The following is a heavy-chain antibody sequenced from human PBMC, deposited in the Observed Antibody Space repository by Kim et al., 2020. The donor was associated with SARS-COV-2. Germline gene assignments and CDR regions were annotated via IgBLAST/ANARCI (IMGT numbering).Heavy chain of an antibody. Sequence: SETLSLTCTVSGGSVSTYYWHWIRQPPGKGLEWIGYIYYTGSTKYNPSLKSPVTISVDTSKNQFSLKLSSVTAADTAVYSCAKAGVWFGEMYFGNWGQGTLVTVSA. V-gene: IGHV4-59*02. J-gene: IGHJ4*02. D-gene: IGHD3-10*01. CDR3: AKAGVWFGEMYFGN. CDR2: IYYTGST. CDR1: GGSVSTYY.